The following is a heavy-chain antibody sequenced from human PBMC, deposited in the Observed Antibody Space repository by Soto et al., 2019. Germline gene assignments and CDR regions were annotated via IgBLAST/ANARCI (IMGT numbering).Heavy chain of an antibody. CDR2: ISAYNGNT. Sequence: QVQLVQSGAEVKKPGASVKVSCKASGYTFTIYAISWVRQAPGQGLEWMGWISAYNGNTNYAQKLQGGVTITTDTSTTTAYMELRSPRSDDTAVYSGARSGPPAGYWGQGPLVTFSS. V-gene: IGHV1-18*01. D-gene: IGHD3-10*01. CDR3: ARSGPPAGY. J-gene: IGHJ4*02. CDR1: GYTFTIYA.